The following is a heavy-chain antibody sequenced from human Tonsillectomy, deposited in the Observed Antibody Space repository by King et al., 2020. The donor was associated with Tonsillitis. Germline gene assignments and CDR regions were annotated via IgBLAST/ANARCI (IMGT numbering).Heavy chain of an antibody. CDR3: ARDLLGGSYPFDY. CDR2: IGSSGSTK. V-gene: IGHV3-48*03. D-gene: IGHD1-26*01. Sequence: VQLVESGGGLVQPGGSLRLSCAASGFTFSSYEMNWVRQAPGKGLEWISYIGSSGSTKNYADSVKGRFTISRDNAQNSLYLQMNSLRAEDTAVYYCARDLLGGSYPFDYWGQGTLVTVSS. CDR1: GFTFSSYE. J-gene: IGHJ4*02.